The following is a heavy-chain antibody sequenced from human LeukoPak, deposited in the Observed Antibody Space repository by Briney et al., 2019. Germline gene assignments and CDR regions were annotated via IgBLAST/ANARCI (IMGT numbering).Heavy chain of an antibody. Sequence: ASVKVSCKASGYTFTSYDINWVRQATGQGLEWMGWMNPNSGNTGYAQKFQGRVTITRNTSMSTAYMELSSLRSEDTAVYYCARRTIFGVVIIPLGAFDIWGQGTMVTVSS. D-gene: IGHD3-3*01. CDR3: ARRTIFGVVIIPLGAFDI. CDR1: GYTFTSYD. J-gene: IGHJ3*02. CDR2: MNPNSGNT. V-gene: IGHV1-8*03.